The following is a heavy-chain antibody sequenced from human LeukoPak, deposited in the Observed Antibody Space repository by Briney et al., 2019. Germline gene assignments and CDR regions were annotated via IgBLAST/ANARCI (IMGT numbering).Heavy chain of an antibody. V-gene: IGHV1-8*03. CDR3: AKDKGNYYFDY. Sequence: EASVKVSCKASGYTFTSYDINWVRQATGQGLEWMGWKNPNSGNTGYAQKFQGRVTITRNTSISTAYMELSSLRAEDTAVYYCAKDKGNYYFDYWGQGTLVTVSS. J-gene: IGHJ4*02. CDR1: GYTFTSYD. CDR2: KNPNSGNT. D-gene: IGHD4-23*01.